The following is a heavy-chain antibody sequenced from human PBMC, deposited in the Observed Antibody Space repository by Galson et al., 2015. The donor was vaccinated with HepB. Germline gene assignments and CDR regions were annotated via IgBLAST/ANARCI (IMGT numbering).Heavy chain of an antibody. D-gene: IGHD3-3*01. Sequence: SLRLSCAASGFTFSSYGMHWVRQAPGKGLEWVAVIWYDGSNKYYADSVKGRFTISRDNSKNTLYLQVNSLRAEDTAVYYCARALTYYDFWSGYPLDYWGQGTLVTVSS. CDR2: IWYDGSNK. CDR1: GFTFSSYG. CDR3: ARALTYYDFWSGYPLDY. J-gene: IGHJ4*02. V-gene: IGHV3-33*01.